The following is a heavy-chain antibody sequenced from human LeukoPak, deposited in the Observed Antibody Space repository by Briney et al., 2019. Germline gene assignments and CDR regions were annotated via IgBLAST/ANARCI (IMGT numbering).Heavy chain of an antibody. CDR2: ISANSRAV. CDR3: ARVHNTIF. CDR1: GFSLNDYY. Sequence: GGSLRLSCAGSGFSLNDYYVNWLRQAPGKGLEWISYISANSRAVNYADSVKGRFTMSGDYAKNSVYLEMTGLRGEDTGLYYCARVHNTIFWGQGILVTVSS. J-gene: IGHJ1*01. D-gene: IGHD5-24*01. V-gene: IGHV3-11*01.